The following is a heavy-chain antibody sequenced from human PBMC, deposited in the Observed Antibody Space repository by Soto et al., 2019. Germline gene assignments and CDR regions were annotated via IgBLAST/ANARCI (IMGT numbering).Heavy chain of an antibody. D-gene: IGHD1-1*01. Sequence: GGSLRLSCAASGFAFGSYWMHWVRQAPGKGLVWVSRISQDGAIATQADSVKGRFTISRDNAKNTLFLQMNSLRADDTAVYYCLRDQRHWNEFADQWGQGTLVTVS. CDR3: LRDQRHWNEFADQ. CDR1: GFAFGSYW. V-gene: IGHV3-74*01. CDR2: ISQDGAIA. J-gene: IGHJ4*02.